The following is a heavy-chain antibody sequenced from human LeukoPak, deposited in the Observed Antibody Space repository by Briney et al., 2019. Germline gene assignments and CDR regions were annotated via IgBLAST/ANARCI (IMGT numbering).Heavy chain of an antibody. D-gene: IGHD6-19*01. CDR3: AGEVAATDF. CDR2: IKQDGSEK. V-gene: IGHV3-7*01. CDR1: GFTFSSYW. Sequence: GGSLRLSCAASGFTFSSYWMSWVRQAPGKGLEWVANIKQDGSEKNNVDTVKGRFTLSRENAKNALYLQMNSLRAEDTAVYFCAGEVAATDFWGQGTLVTVSS. J-gene: IGHJ4*02.